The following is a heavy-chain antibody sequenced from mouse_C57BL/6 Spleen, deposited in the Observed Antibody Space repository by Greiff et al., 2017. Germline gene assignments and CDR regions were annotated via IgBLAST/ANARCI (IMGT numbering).Heavy chain of an antibody. D-gene: IGHD2-3*01. Sequence: QVHVKQSGPELVKPGASVKISCKASGYSFTSYYIHWVKQRPGQGLEWIGWIYPGSGNTKYNEKFKGKATLTADTSSSTAYMQLSSLTSEDSAVYYCARGDGYDAMDYWGQGTSVTVSS. CDR2: IYPGSGNT. V-gene: IGHV1-66*01. CDR3: ARGDGYDAMDY. J-gene: IGHJ4*01. CDR1: GYSFTSYY.